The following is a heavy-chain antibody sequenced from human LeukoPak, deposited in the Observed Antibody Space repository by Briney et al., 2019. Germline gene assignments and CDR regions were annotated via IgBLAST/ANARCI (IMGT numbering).Heavy chain of an antibody. D-gene: IGHD2-15*01. CDR2: ISSSSSSTI. CDR3: ARAVQIGYCSGGSCRTVGDY. CDR1: GFTFSSYS. J-gene: IGHJ4*02. Sequence: GGSLRLSCAASGFTFSSYSMNWVRQAPGKGLEWVSYISSSSSSTIYYADSVKGRFTISRDNAKNSLYLQMNSLRAEDTAVYYCARAVQIGYCSGGSCRTVGDYWGQGTLVTVSS. V-gene: IGHV3-48*01.